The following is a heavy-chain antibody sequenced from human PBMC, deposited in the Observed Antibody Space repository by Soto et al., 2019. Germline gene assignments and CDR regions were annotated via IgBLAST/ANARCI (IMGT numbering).Heavy chain of an antibody. CDR2: ISPYSGNT. CDR1: GYTFTNYD. CDR3: VRFASSGWYTGGY. V-gene: IGHV1-18*01. J-gene: IGHJ4*02. Sequence: QILLVQSGAEVKKPGASVKVSCKASGYTFTNYDIGWVRQAPGQGLEWMGWISPYSGNTKYAQKLQGRVTMPTDTPTTTAYMELRSLRSDDTAVFYCVRFASSGWYTGGYWGQGTLVTVSS. D-gene: IGHD6-19*01.